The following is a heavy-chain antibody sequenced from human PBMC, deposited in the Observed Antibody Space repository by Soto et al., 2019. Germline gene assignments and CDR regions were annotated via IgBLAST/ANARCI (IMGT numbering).Heavy chain of an antibody. CDR1: GGSISSYY. Sequence: SETLSLTCTVSGGSISSYYWSWIRQPPGKGLEWIGYIYYSGSTNYNPSLKSRVTISVDTSKNQFSLKLSSVTAADTAVYYCARDETEYGMDVWGQGTTVTVSS. V-gene: IGHV4-59*01. CDR3: ARDETEYGMDV. J-gene: IGHJ6*02. CDR2: IYYSGST.